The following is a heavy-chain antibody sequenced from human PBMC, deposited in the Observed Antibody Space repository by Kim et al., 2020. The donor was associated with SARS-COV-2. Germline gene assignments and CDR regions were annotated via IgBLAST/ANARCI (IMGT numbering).Heavy chain of an antibody. J-gene: IGHJ2*01. CDR2: INHSGST. CDR1: GGSFSGYY. CDR3: ARGKRGHPDIVATLRTGPRWYFDL. Sequence: SETLSLTCAVYGGSFSGYYWSWIRQPPGKGLEWIGEINHSGSTNYNPSLKSRVTISVDTSKNQFSLKLSSVTAADTAVYYCARGKRGHPDIVATLRTGPRWYFDLWGRGTLVTVSS. D-gene: IGHD5-12*01. V-gene: IGHV4-34*01.